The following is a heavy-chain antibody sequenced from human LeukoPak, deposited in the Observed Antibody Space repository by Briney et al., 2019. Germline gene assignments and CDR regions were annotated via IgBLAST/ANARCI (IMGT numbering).Heavy chain of an antibody. CDR2: IYYSGST. CDR3: ARARQQRAHYYMDV. D-gene: IGHD6-13*01. Sequence: SETLSLTCTVSGGSISSSSYYWGWIRQPPGKGLEWIGSIYYSGSTNYNPSLKSRVTISVDTSKNQFSLKLSSVTAADTAVYYCARARQQRAHYYMDVWGKGTTVTISS. CDR1: GGSISSSSYY. V-gene: IGHV4-39*07. J-gene: IGHJ6*03.